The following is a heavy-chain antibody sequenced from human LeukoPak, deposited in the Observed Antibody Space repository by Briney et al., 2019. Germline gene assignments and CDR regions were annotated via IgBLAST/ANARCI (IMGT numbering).Heavy chain of an antibody. CDR3: ARDLHYYGSGP. CDR2: INHNGNVN. V-gene: IGHV3-7*01. D-gene: IGHD3-10*01. Sequence: GGSLRLSCAASGFTFSSYWMNWARQAPGKGLEWVASINHNGNVNYYVDSVKGRFTVSRDNAKNSLYLQMESLGVEDTAVYYCARDLHYYGSGPWGQGTLVTVSS. J-gene: IGHJ5*02. CDR1: GFTFSSYW.